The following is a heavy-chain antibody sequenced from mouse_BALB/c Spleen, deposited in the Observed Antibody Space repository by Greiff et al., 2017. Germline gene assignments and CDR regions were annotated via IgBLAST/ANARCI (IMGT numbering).Heavy chain of an antibody. Sequence: EVKLVESGGGLVKLGGSLKLSCAASGFTFSSYYMSWVRQTPEKRLELVAAINSNGGSTYYPDTVKGRFIISRDNAKNTLYLQMSSLKSEDTALYYCARQGSTMITTIAYWGQGTLVTVSA. CDR1: GFTFSSYY. CDR2: INSNGGST. V-gene: IGHV5-6-2*01. D-gene: IGHD2-4*01. CDR3: ARQGSTMITTIAY. J-gene: IGHJ3*01.